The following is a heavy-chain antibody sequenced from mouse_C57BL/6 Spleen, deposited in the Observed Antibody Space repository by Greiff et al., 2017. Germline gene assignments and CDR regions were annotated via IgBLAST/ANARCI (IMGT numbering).Heavy chain of an antibody. Sequence: QVQLQQPGAELVKPGASVKMSCTASGYTFTSYWITWVKQRPGQGLEWIGDIYPGSGSTNYTEKFKSKATLTVDTSSSTAYMQLSSLTSEDSAVYYCARAYCDYDSDYWGQGTTLTVSS. D-gene: IGHD2-4*01. V-gene: IGHV1-55*01. CDR1: GYTFTSYW. J-gene: IGHJ2*01. CDR3: ARAYCDYDSDY. CDR2: IYPGSGST.